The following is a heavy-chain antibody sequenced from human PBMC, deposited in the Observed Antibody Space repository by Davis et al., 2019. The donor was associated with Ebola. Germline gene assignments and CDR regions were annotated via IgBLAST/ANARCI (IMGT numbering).Heavy chain of an antibody. CDR1: GFTFSSYS. CDR3: AKDVTFYGSAPDY. V-gene: IGHV3-7*03. J-gene: IGHJ4*02. Sequence: GGSLRLSCAASGFTFSSYSMNWVRQAPGKGLEWVANMNQDGSEKDYVDSVKGRFTISRDNAKSSLFLHMNSLRAEDTAVYYCAKDVTFYGSAPDYWGQGTLVTVSS. D-gene: IGHD3-10*01. CDR2: MNQDGSEK.